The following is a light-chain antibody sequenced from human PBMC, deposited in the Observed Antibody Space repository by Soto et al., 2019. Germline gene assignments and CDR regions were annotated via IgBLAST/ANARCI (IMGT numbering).Light chain of an antibody. CDR3: QQYGRIPLT. V-gene: IGKV3-20*01. CDR1: QSVSRNY. CDR2: DSS. Sequence: EIVLTQSPGTLSFSPGERASLSCRASQSVSRNYVAWYQLRSGQPPRLLIHDSSTRATGIPDRFSGSGSGADFTLTISRLEPGDFAVYFCQQYGRIPLTFGGGSRVEIK. J-gene: IGKJ4*01.